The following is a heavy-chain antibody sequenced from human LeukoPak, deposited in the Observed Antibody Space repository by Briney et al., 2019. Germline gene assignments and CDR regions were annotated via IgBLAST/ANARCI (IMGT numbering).Heavy chain of an antibody. V-gene: IGHV3-7*01. CDR2: IKQDGSVK. Sequence: PGGSLRLSCVASGFTFSDYWMSWVRQAPGKGLEWVASIKQDGSVKHYVDSVKGRFTISRDNAQNSLYLQMNSLRAGDTAVYYCATNWNYRFDYWGQGTLVTVSS. CDR3: ATNWNYRFDY. D-gene: IGHD1-7*01. CDR1: GFTFSDYW. J-gene: IGHJ4*02.